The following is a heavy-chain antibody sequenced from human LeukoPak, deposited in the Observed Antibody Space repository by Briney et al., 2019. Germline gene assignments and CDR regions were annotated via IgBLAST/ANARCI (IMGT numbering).Heavy chain of an antibody. CDR3: AKDGLKWFSSSWYDD. Sequence: GGSLRLSCAASGFTFDDYTMHWVRQAPGKGLEWVSLISWDGGSTYYADSVKGRFTISRDNSKNSLYLQMNSLRTEDTALYYCAKDGLKWFSSSWYDDWGQGTLVTVSS. CDR2: ISWDGGST. D-gene: IGHD6-13*01. J-gene: IGHJ4*02. V-gene: IGHV3-43*01. CDR1: GFTFDDYT.